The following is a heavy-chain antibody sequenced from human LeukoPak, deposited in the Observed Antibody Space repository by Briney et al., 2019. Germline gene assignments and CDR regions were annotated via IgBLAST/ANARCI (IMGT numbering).Heavy chain of an antibody. J-gene: IGHJ4*02. V-gene: IGHV1-46*01. D-gene: IGHD7-27*01. Sequence: ASVTVSCKASGYTFTDYYIHCLRQAPGQGLEWMGIIKPTDGDTNYAQKFRGRFTMTRDTSTSTVYMEVSSLKSEDTAVYYCARGPDYALTGDYWGQGTLVTVSS. CDR1: GYTFTDYY. CDR2: IKPTDGDT. CDR3: ARGPDYALTGDY.